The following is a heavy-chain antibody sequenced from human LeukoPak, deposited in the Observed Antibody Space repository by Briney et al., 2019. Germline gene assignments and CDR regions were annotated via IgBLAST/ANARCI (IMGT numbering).Heavy chain of an antibody. D-gene: IGHD2-2*01. Sequence: GGSLRLSCAASGFTFDDYGMSWVRHAPGKGLEWVSGINWDGGSTGYADSVKGRFTISRDNAKNSLYLQMNSLRAEDTALYHCARVSCSSTSCPLDYWGQGTLVTVSS. CDR2: INWDGGST. CDR3: ARVSCSSTSCPLDY. J-gene: IGHJ4*02. V-gene: IGHV3-20*01. CDR1: GFTFDDYG.